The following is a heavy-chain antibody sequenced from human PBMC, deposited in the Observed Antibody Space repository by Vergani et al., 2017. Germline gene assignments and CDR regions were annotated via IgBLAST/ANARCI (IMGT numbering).Heavy chain of an antibody. CDR1: GGSISSGGYY. CDR3: ARGGPQYYYYGMDV. J-gene: IGHJ6*02. D-gene: IGHD3-10*01. Sequence: QVQLQESGPGLVKPSETLSLTCTVSGGSISSGGYYWSWIRQHPGKGLEWIGYIYYSGSTNYNPSLKSRVTISVDTSKNQFSLKLSSVTAADTAVYYCARGGPQYYYYGMDVWGQGTTVTVSS. V-gene: IGHV4-61*08. CDR2: IYYSGST.